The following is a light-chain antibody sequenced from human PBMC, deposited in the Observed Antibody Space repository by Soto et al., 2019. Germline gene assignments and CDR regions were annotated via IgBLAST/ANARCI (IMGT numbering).Light chain of an antibody. V-gene: IGKV1-5*03. CDR1: QTINRW. CDR3: QQYINYWGI. J-gene: IGKJ2*02. CDR2: KAS. Sequence: DIQTTQSPSTLSASVGDRVTITCRASQTINRWLAWYQQKPGKAHNLLIYKASTLERGVQARLSGGRLGTEFARNITSLQTDDFATYYCQQYINYWGICGQVT.